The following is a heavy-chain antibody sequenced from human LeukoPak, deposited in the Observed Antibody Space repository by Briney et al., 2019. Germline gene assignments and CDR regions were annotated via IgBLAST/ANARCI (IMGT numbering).Heavy chain of an antibody. J-gene: IGHJ4*02. V-gene: IGHV4-39*01. CDR1: GGSISSSSYY. Sequence: SETLSLTCTVSGGSISSSSYYWGWIRQPLGKGLEWIGSIYYSGSTYYNPSLKSRVTISVDTSKNQFSLKLSSVTAADTAVYYCARRGYSYGYLSDYWGQGTLVTVSS. CDR2: IYYSGST. D-gene: IGHD5-18*01. CDR3: ARRGYSYGYLSDY.